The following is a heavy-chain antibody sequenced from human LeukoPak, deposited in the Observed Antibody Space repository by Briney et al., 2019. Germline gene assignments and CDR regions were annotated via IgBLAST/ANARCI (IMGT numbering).Heavy chain of an antibody. V-gene: IGHV3-23*01. D-gene: IGHD3-10*01. J-gene: IGHJ4*02. CDR1: GFNFRSYA. CDR3: VGYHGSGSPDY. Sequence: GGSLRLSCVGSGFNFRSYAMSWVRQAPGKGLEWVSAISGDGGSTSLADSVTGRFSISRDNSKSTVNQQMNSMRVEDTALYYVVGYHGSGSPDYRGQGSKVTVCS. CDR2: ISGDGGST.